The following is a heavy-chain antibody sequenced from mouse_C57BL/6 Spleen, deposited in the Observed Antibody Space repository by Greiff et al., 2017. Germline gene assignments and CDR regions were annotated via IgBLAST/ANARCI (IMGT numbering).Heavy chain of an antibody. D-gene: IGHD1-1*01. J-gene: IGHJ4*01. CDR2: IDPEDGDT. CDR1: GFNIKDYY. CDR3: TRVTTGPYAMDY. Sequence: EVKVEESGAELVRPGASVKLSCTASGFNIKDYYMHWVKQRPEQGLEWIGRIDPEDGDTEYAPKFQGKATMTADTSSNTAYLQLSSLTSEDTAVYYCTRVTTGPYAMDYWGQGTSVTVSS. V-gene: IGHV14-1*01.